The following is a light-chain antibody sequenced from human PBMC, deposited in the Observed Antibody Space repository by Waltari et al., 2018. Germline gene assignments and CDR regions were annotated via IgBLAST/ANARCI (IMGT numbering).Light chain of an antibody. V-gene: IGLV2-11*01. CDR2: DVA. CDR3: CSYTGTNTFV. J-gene: IGLJ1*01. Sequence: QSALTQPRSVSGSPGQSVTISCTGTNSNVGSFDYVSWYQHHPGKAPKLLIYDVAKRPSGVPHRFSGSKSGNTASLTITGLQTEDEADYYCCSYTGTNTFVLGTGTAITVL. CDR1: NSNVGSFDY.